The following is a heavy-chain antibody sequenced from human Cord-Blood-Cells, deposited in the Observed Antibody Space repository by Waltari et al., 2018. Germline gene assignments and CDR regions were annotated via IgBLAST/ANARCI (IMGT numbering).Heavy chain of an antibody. Sequence: QVQLVQSGAEVKKPGSSVKVSCKASGGTFSSYAISWVRQAPGQGLEWMGRIIPIFGTANDGQKFQGRVTITADESTSTAYMELSSLRSEDTAVYYCASPRHPGVWNDAFDIWGQGTMVTVSS. V-gene: IGHV1-69*18. J-gene: IGHJ3*02. CDR1: GGTFSSYA. D-gene: IGHD1-1*01. CDR3: ASPRHPGVWNDAFDI. CDR2: IIPIFGTA.